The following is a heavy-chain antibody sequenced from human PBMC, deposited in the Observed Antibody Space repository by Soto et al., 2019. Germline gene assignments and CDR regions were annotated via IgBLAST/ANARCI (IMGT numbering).Heavy chain of an antibody. J-gene: IGHJ4*02. V-gene: IGHV3-30-3*01. CDR3: ARDKSPYSSGWHNRHFDY. CDR2: LSYDGSNK. CDR1: GFTFSSYA. Sequence: QVQLVESGGGVVQPGRSLRLSCAASGFTFSSYAMHWVRQAPGKGLEWVAVLSYDGSNKYYADSVKGRFTISRDNSKNPLYLQMNSLRAEDTAVYSCARDKSPYSSGWHNRHFDYWGQGVLGTVSS. D-gene: IGHD6-19*01.